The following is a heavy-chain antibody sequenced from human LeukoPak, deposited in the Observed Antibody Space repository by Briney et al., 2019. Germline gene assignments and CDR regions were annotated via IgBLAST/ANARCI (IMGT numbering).Heavy chain of an antibody. Sequence: GRSLTLSCAPSAFLFSKHWMRCVRLAPGDGLVWGSRLILDRLSTSYADYVESRFTISRENAKNTLYRQGNSRRVEDEAVYYCARDSAGICWRGGQGTLVTVSS. D-gene: IGHD1-26*01. J-gene: IGHJ4*02. CDR2: LILDRLST. V-gene: IGHV3-74*03. CDR3: ARDSAGICWR. CDR1: AFLFSKHW.